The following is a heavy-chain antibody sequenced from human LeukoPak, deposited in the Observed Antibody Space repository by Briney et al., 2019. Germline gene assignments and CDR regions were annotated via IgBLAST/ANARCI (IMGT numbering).Heavy chain of an antibody. V-gene: IGHV3-30*18. CDR1: GFTFSSYD. CDR2: ISDDGSNK. D-gene: IGHD6-6*01. Sequence: GGSLRLSCAAFGFTFSSYDMHWVRQAPGKGLEWVARISDDGSNKYYVDSVKGRVTISRDNSKNTLFLQMNSLRAEDTAVYYCAKDSSSSNYYYGMDVWGQGTTVTVSS. CDR3: AKDSSSSNYYYGMDV. J-gene: IGHJ6*02.